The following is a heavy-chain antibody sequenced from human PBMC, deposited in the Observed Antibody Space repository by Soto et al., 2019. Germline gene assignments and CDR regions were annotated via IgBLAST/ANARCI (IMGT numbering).Heavy chain of an antibody. CDR2: INGGTGQT. D-gene: IGHD3-10*01. V-gene: IGHV1-3*01. CDR3: ARGKGREENSSCYGLDI. Sequence: SVEVSCKXSGYTFTTHAMHWVRQAPGQSLEWMGWINGGTGQTKHSQMFQGRGTITRATSASTAYMELSSLKDQDMAVYYCARGKGREENSSCYGLDIWGQGTTVTVSS. J-gene: IGHJ6*02. CDR1: GYTFTTHA.